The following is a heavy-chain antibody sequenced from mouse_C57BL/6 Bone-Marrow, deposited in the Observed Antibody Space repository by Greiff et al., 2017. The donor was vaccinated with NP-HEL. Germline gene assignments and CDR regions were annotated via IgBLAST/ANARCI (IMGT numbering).Heavy chain of an antibody. CDR2: ISSGGDYI. J-gene: IGHJ4*01. D-gene: IGHD2-5*01. Sequence: EVQLVESGEGLVKPGGSLKLSCAASGFTFSSYAMSWVRQTPEKRLEWVAYISSGGDYIYYADTVKGRFTISRDNARNTLYLQMSSLKSEDTAMYYCTRDRGYSNYDAMDYWGQGTSVTVSS. CDR3: TRDRGYSNYDAMDY. CDR1: GFTFSSYA. V-gene: IGHV5-9-1*02.